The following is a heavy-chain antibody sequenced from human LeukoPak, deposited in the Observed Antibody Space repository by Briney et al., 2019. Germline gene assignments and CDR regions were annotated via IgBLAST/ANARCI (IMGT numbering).Heavy chain of an antibody. Sequence: GGSLRLSCAASGFTVSSNYMSWVRQAPGKGLEWVSVIYSGGSTYYAGSVKGRFTISRDNSKNTLYLQMNSLRAEDTAVYYCARDRGRGYDSSGYYWRYYFDYWGQGTLVTVSS. V-gene: IGHV3-66*02. D-gene: IGHD3-22*01. CDR1: GFTVSSNY. CDR3: ARDRGRGYDSSGYYWRYYFDY. J-gene: IGHJ4*02. CDR2: IYSGGST.